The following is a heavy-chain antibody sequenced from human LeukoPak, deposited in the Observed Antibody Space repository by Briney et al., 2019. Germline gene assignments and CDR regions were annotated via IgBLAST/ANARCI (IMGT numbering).Heavy chain of an antibody. CDR1: GGSISSYY. CDR3: ARDRMRYDSSGYYYYFDY. V-gene: IGHV4-4*07. J-gene: IGHJ4*02. Sequence: KPSETLSLTCTVSGGSISSYYWSWIRQPAGRGLEWIGRIYTSGSTNYNPSLKSRVTMSVGTSKNQFSLKLSSVTAADTAVYYCARDRMRYDSSGYYYYFDYWGQGTLVTVSS. CDR2: IYTSGST. D-gene: IGHD3-22*01.